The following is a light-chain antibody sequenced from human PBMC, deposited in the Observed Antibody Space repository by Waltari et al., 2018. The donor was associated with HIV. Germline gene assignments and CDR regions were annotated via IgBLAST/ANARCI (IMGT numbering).Light chain of an antibody. J-gene: IGKJ1*01. V-gene: IGKV3-20*01. CDR2: GAS. Sequence: DIVLPPSPATLSLSPGARATLSCRASLSVSNSLAWYQQKLGQAPRLLIYGASRRATGIPDRFSGSGTWTDFTLTISRLEPEDFAVYYCQQYDDSPWTFGQGTKVEIK. CDR1: LSVSNS. CDR3: QQYDDSPWT.